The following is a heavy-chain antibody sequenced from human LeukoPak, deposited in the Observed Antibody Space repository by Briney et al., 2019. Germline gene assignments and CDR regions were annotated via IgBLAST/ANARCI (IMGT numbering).Heavy chain of an antibody. CDR3: ARDLSPIALTD. J-gene: IGHJ4*02. CDR2: ITGSGGST. Sequence: QPGGSLRLSCAASGFTFSTHGMNWVRQGPGKGLEWVSGITGSGGSTYYADSVKGRFTISRDNSKNTVYLQMNSLRAEDTAVYYCARDLSPIALTDWGQGTLVTVSS. V-gene: IGHV3-23*01. CDR1: GFTFSTHG. D-gene: IGHD5/OR15-5a*01.